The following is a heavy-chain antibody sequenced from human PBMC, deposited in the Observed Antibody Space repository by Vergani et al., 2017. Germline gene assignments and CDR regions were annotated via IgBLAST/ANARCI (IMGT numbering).Heavy chain of an antibody. J-gene: IGHJ6*02. CDR2: INHSGST. Sequence: QVQLQQWGAGLLKPSETLSLTCAVYGGSFSGYYWSWIRQPPGKGLEWIGEINHSGSTNYNPSLKSRVTISVDTSKNQFSLKLSSVTAADTAVYYCARGDIVLMVYASYYYGMDVWGQGP. CDR3: ARGDIVLMVYASYYYGMDV. V-gene: IGHV4-34*01. D-gene: IGHD2-8*01. CDR1: GGSFSGYY.